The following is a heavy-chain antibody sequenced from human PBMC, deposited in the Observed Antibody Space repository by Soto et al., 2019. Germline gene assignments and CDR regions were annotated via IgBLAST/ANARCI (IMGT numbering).Heavy chain of an antibody. J-gene: IGHJ4*02. V-gene: IGHV2-26*01. CDR2: IFSIGEK. CDR3: VRIQSGDEGGYFDF. CDR1: TMG. D-gene: IGHD1-26*01. Sequence: SGPTLVNPTETLTLTCTVSTMGVSWIRQPPGKALEWLGHIFSIGEKSYNTSLRNRLTISRDTSKSQVVLIMTNMDPLDTATYYCVRIQSGDEGGYFDFWGQ.